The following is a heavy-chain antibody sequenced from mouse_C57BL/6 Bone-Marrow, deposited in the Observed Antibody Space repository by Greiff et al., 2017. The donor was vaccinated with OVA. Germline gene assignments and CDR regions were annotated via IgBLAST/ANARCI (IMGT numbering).Heavy chain of an antibody. Sequence: EVKLMESGGGLVKPGGSLKLSCAASGFTFSDYGMHWVRQAPEKGLEWVAYISSGSSTIYYADTVKGRFTISRDNAKHTLFLQMTSLRSEDTAMYYCARKVITTVVAHYYAMDYWGQGTSVTVSS. V-gene: IGHV5-17*01. J-gene: IGHJ4*01. D-gene: IGHD1-1*01. CDR1: GFTFSDYG. CDR3: ARKVITTVVAHYYAMDY. CDR2: ISSGSSTI.